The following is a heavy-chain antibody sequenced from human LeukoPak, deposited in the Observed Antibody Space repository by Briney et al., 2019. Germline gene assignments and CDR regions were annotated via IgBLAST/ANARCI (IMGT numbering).Heavy chain of an antibody. D-gene: IGHD7-27*01. CDR3: ARDGQLGNY. J-gene: IGHJ4*02. Sequence: GGSLRLSCAASGFIFNTYWMHWVCQAPGKGLMWVSRINSDGSSTAYADSVKGRFTISRDNAKNTLYLQMNSLRVEDTAVYYCARDGQLGNYWGQGTLVTVSS. CDR1: GFIFNTYW. CDR2: INSDGSST. V-gene: IGHV3-74*01.